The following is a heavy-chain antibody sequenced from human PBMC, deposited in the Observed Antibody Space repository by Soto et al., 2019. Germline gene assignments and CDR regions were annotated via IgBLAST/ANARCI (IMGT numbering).Heavy chain of an antibody. CDR1: EGMCSAYE. V-gene: IGHV3-48*02. D-gene: IGHD3-10*01. CDR3: ARDDFDGYGSL. Sequence: GGSLRLSCAASEGMCSAYEVNWVRQAPGKGLEWLSYINTDSESIYYANSVKGRFTVSRDNAKRSLYLQMNSLRDEDTAVYYCARDDFDGYGSLWGQGTLVTVSS. J-gene: IGHJ4*02. CDR2: INTDSESI.